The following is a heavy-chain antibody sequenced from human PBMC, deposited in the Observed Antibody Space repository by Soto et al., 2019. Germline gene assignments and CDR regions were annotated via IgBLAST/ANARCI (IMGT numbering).Heavy chain of an antibody. J-gene: IGHJ4*02. D-gene: IGHD2-21*01. Sequence: PGGSLRLSCAASGFTFSSYWMSWVRQAPGKGLEWVANIKQDGSEKYYVDSVKGRFTISRDNAKNSLYLQMNSLRAEDTAVYYCVRFAGGYGGGDCAHPTGYGGQGTLVPVSS. CDR1: GFTFSSYW. V-gene: IGHV3-7*01. CDR2: IKQDGSEK. CDR3: VRFAGGYGGGDCAHPTGY.